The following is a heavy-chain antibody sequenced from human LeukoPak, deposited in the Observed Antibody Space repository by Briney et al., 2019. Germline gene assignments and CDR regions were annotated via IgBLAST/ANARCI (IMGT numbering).Heavy chain of an antibody. CDR2: INSDGSST. CDR1: GFTFSSYW. J-gene: IGHJ4*02. D-gene: IGHD2-2*01. V-gene: IGHV3-74*01. Sequence: PGGSLRLSCAASGFTFSSYWMHWVRQAPGKGLVWVSRINSDGSSTSYADSVKGRFTISRDNAKNTLYLQMNSQRAEDTAVYYCARQLGYCSSTSCYAGLDYWGQGTLVTVSS. CDR3: ARQLGYCSSTSCYAGLDY.